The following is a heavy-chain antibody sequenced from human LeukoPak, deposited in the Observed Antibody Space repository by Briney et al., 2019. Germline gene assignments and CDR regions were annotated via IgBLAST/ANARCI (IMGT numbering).Heavy chain of an antibody. CDR1: GFTFSSYG. V-gene: IGHV3-30*18. D-gene: IGHD2-15*01. CDR3: AKESKYCSGGSCYSIFDY. CDR2: ISYDGSNK. J-gene: IGHJ4*02. Sequence: GRSLRLSCAASGFTFSSYGMHWVRQAPGKGLEWVAVISYDGSNKYYADSEKGRFTISRDNSKNTLYLQMNSLRAEDTAVYYCAKESKYCSGGSCYSIFDYWGQGTLVTVSS.